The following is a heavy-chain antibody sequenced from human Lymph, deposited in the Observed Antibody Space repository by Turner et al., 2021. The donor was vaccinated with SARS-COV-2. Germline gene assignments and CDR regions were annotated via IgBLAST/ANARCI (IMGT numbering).Heavy chain of an antibody. CDR1: GFNFSSYA. D-gene: IGHD5-12*01. J-gene: IGHJ4*02. V-gene: IGHV3-30-3*01. CDR3: ARDCGYEHYYFDY. Sequence: QVQLVEYGGGVVQPGRSLRLSCAASGFNFSSYAMHWVRQAPGKGLEWVAVISYDGSNKYYADSVKGRFTISRDNSKNTLYLQMNSLRAEDTAVYYCARDCGYEHYYFDYWGQGTLVTVSS. CDR2: ISYDGSNK.